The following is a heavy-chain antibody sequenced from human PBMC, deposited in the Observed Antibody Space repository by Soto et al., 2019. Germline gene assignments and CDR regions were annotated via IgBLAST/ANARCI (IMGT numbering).Heavy chain of an antibody. CDR2: IIPIFGTA. J-gene: IGHJ5*02. CDR1: GGTFSSYA. V-gene: IGHV1-69*13. Sequence: SVKVSCKASGGTFSSYAISWVRQAPGQGLEWMGGIIPIFGTANYAQKFQGRVTITADESTSTAYMELSSLRSEDTAVYYCARIRSDSYDILTGYGFDPWGQGTLVTVFS. D-gene: IGHD3-9*01. CDR3: ARIRSDSYDILTGYGFDP.